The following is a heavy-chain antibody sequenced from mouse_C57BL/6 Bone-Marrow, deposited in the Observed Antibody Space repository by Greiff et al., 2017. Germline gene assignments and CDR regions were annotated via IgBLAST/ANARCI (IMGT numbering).Heavy chain of an antibody. V-gene: IGHV1-69*01. J-gene: IGHJ2*01. CDR3: ARRGTGTLDY. CDR2: IDPSDSYT. CDR1: GYTFTSYW. Sequence: VQLQQPGAELVMPGASVKLSCKASGYTFTSYWMHWVKQRPGQGLEWIGEIDPSDSYTNYNQKFKGKSTLTVDKSASTAYMQLSSLTSEDSAVDYCARRGTGTLDYWGQGTTLTVSS. D-gene: IGHD4-1*01.